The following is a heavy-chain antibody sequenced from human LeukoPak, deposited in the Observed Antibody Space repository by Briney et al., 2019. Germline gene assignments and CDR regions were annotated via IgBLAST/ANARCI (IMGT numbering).Heavy chain of an antibody. CDR1: GGSISSGDYY. D-gene: IGHD5-24*01. CDR3: ARVPVEMATTDY. V-gene: IGHV4-30-4*08. CDR2: IYYSGST. Sequence: SETLSLTCTVSGGSISSGDYYWSWIRQPPGKGLEWIGYIYYSGSTYYNPSLKSRVTISVDTSKNQFSLKPSSVTAADTAVYYCARVPVEMATTDYWGQGTLVTVSS. J-gene: IGHJ4*02.